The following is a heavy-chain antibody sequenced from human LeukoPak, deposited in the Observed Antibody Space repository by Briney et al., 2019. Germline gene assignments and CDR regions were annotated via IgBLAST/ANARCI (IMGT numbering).Heavy chain of an antibody. CDR3: ARGSIGAQRRAYGMDV. CDR2: FDPEDGET. D-gene: IGHD2-8*01. V-gene: IGHV1-24*01. CDR1: GGTFSSYA. J-gene: IGHJ6*02. Sequence: ASVKVSCKASGGTFSSYAISWVRQAPGQGLEWMGGFDPEDGETIYAQKFQGRVTMTEDTSTDTAYMELSSLRSEDTAVYYCARGSIGAQRRAYGMDVWGQGTTVTVSS.